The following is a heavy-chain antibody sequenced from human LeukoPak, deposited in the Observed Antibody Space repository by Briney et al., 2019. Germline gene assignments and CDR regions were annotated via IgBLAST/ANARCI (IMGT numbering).Heavy chain of an antibody. V-gene: IGHV3-11*06. CDR3: ARDTYYYDSSGYFDY. D-gene: IGHD3-22*01. J-gene: IGHJ4*02. CDR1: GFIFSNYY. CDR2: ISGSSRYT. Sequence: GGSLRLSCAASGFIFSNYYMSWIRQAPGKGLEWVSYISGSSRYTNYADSVKGRFTISRDNAKNSLYLQMNSLRAEDTAVYYCARDTYYYDSSGYFDYWGQGTLVTVSS.